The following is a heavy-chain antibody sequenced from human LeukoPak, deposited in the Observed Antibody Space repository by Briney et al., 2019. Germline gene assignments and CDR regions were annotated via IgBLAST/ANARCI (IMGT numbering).Heavy chain of an antibody. CDR3: ARDLAKDYYDSSGYPPDY. D-gene: IGHD3-22*01. V-gene: IGHV1-69*04. CDR1: GGTFSSYA. Sequence: SVKVSCKASGGTFSSYAISWMRQAPGQGLEWMGRIIPIFGIANYAQKFQGRVTITADKSTSTAYMELSSLRSEDTAVYYCARDLAKDYYDSSGYPPDYWGQGTLVTVSS. J-gene: IGHJ4*02. CDR2: IIPIFGIA.